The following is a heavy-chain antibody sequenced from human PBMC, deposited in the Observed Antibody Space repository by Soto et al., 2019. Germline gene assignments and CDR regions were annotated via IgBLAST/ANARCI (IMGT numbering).Heavy chain of an antibody. Sequence: QVQLQESGPGRVKPSQPLSLTCTVSGGSISSGGYYWSWIRQHPGTGLEWSGYIYYSGSTYYNQALKSRVTMSVDTSKNPCSLKRSSVTAADTAGYYCARGLGVFWELFIWGQGTLVTVSS. CDR2: IYYSGST. CDR3: ARGLGVFWELFI. CDR1: GGSISSGGYY. D-gene: IGHD3-10*02. J-gene: IGHJ4*02. V-gene: IGHV4-31*03.